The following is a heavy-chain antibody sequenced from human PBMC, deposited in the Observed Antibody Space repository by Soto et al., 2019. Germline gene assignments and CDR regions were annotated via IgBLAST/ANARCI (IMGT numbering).Heavy chain of an antibody. D-gene: IGHD3-10*02. Sequence: GDSLKISGTASGYSVAAFWIGWVRQMPGKGLEWIGIIYPDDSDTRYSPSFQGQVTISVDKSINTAYLQWNTLPASATAMYYCVRNNYVALVRDYWRQRTLVTVSS. V-gene: IGHV5-51*01. CDR2: IYPDDSDT. CDR3: VRNNYVALVRDY. J-gene: IGHJ4*02. CDR1: GYSVAAFW.